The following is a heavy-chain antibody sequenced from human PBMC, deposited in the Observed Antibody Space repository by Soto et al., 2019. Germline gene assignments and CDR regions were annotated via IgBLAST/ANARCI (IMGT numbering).Heavy chain of an antibody. D-gene: IGHD4-4*01. Sequence: GGSLRLSCAASGFTFSSYGMHWVRQAPGKGLEWVAVIWYDGSNKYYADSVKGRFTISRDNSKNTLYLQMNSLRAEDTAVYYCARDGKVTTLDYWGQGTLVTVSS. J-gene: IGHJ4*02. CDR3: ARDGKVTTLDY. V-gene: IGHV3-33*01. CDR1: GFTFSSYG. CDR2: IWYDGSNK.